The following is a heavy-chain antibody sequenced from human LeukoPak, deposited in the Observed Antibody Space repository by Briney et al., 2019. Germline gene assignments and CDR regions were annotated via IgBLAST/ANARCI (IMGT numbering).Heavy chain of an antibody. D-gene: IGHD1-14*01. CDR3: AIQHPGLDY. V-gene: IGHV3-74*01. CDR2: INSDGSTT. Sequence: WVSRINSDGSTTSYAHSVKGRFTISRENAKNTLYLQINSLRAEDTAVYYCAIQHPGLDYWGQGTLVTVSS. J-gene: IGHJ4*02.